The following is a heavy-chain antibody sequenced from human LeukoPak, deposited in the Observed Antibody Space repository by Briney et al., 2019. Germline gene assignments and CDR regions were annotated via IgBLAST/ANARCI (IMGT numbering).Heavy chain of an antibody. CDR1: EFSFNSYA. V-gene: IGHV3-23*01. D-gene: IGHD6-13*01. J-gene: IGHJ4*02. CDR2: ISASGGST. CDR3: AKDHFGYSSSSLDY. Sequence: GGSLRLSCSASEFSFNSYAMSWVRQAPGKGLVWVSAISASGGSTYSADSVKGRFTISRDNSKNTLYLQMNSLRAEDTAVYFCAKDHFGYSSSSLDYWGQGTLVTVSS.